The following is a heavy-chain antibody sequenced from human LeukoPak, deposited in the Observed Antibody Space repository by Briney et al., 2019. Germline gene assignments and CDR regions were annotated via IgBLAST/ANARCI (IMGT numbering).Heavy chain of an antibody. CDR3: AKDKLASFRYFDQ. Sequence: GGSLRLSCAASGFTFSSYAMSWVRQAPGKGLEWVSAISGSGGSTYYADSVKGRFTISRDNSKNTLYLQMNSLRAEDTVVYYCAKDKLASFRYFDQWGQGTLVTVSS. CDR1: GFTFSSYA. D-gene: IGHD3-16*02. V-gene: IGHV3-23*01. CDR2: ISGSGGST. J-gene: IGHJ4*02.